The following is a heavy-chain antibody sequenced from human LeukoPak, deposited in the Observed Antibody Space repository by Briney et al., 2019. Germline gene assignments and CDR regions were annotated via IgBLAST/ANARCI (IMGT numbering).Heavy chain of an antibody. D-gene: IGHD5-24*01. Sequence: SETLSLTCAVSGASISSNSYYWGWIRQPPGEGLEWIGSIYYSGSTYYNPSLKSRLTISVDTSKNQFSLKLSSVTAADTAVYYCARGRRWLQLRSHYYYGMDVWGQGTTVTVSS. CDR3: ARGRRWLQLRSHYYYGMDV. CDR1: GASISSNSYY. J-gene: IGHJ6*02. CDR2: IYYSGST. V-gene: IGHV4-39*01.